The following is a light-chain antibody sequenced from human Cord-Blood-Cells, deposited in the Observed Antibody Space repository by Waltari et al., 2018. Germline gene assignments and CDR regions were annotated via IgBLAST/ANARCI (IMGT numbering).Light chain of an antibody. J-gene: IGLJ2*01. CDR1: VLAKKY. CDR2: KDS. CDR3: YSAADNNLV. V-gene: IGLV3-27*01. Sequence: SYELTQPSSASVSPGQTPRITCSGDVLAKKYARWFQQKPGQAPVLVIYKDSARPSGIPERFSGSSSGTTVTLTIIGAQVEDEADYYCYSAADNNLVFGGGTKLTVL.